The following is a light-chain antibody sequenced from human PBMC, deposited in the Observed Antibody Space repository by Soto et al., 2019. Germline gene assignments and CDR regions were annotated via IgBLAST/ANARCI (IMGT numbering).Light chain of an antibody. CDR1: QGISSY. Sequence: VIWMTQSPSLLSASTGDRVTISCRMSQGISSYLAWYQQKPGKAPELLIYAASTLQSGVPSRFSGSGSGTDFTLTISRLEPEDFAVYYCLQFDNSPLYTFGQGTKVDIK. J-gene: IGKJ2*01. CDR2: AAS. V-gene: IGKV1D-8*03. CDR3: LQFDNSPLYT.